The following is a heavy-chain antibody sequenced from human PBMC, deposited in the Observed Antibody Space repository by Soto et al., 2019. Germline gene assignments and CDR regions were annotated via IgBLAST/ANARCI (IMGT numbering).Heavy chain of an antibody. J-gene: IGHJ4*02. CDR3: ATHRSGRFLEWLPEGSLGY. CDR2: FDPEDGET. D-gene: IGHD3-3*01. Sequence: APVEGFSKDFRVTPTCLSLEWGGQAPWKRVGWMGGFDPEDGETIYAQKFQGRVTMTEDTATDTAYMELSSLRSEDTAVYYCATHRSGRFLEWLPEGSLGYWGQGTLVTVSS. V-gene: IGHV1-24*01. CDR1: VTPTCLS.